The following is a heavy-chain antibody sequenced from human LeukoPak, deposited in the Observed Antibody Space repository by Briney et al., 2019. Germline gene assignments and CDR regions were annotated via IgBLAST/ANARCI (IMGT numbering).Heavy chain of an antibody. J-gene: IGHJ4*02. CDR2: IYYSGST. CDR1: GGSISGSSYY. V-gene: IGHV4-39*01. D-gene: IGHD6-13*01. Sequence: SETLSLTCTVSGGSISGSSYYWGWIRQPPGKELEWIGSIYYSGSTYYNPSLKSRVTISVDTSKNQFSLKLSSVTAADTAVYYCVTQQQLADYWGQGTLVTVSS. CDR3: VTQQQLADY.